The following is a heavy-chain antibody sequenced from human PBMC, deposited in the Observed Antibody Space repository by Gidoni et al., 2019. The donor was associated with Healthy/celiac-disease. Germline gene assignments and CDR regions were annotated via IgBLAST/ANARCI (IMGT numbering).Heavy chain of an antibody. CDR3: ARSGYCSSTSCYAEVYYYYYGMDV. V-gene: IGHV1-18*01. J-gene: IGHJ6*02. CDR2: ISAYNGNT. CDR1: GYTFTSCG. Sequence: QVQLVQSGAEVKKPGASVKVSCKASGYTFTSCGITCVRQAPGQGREWMGWISAYNGNTNYAQKLQGRVTMTTDTSTSTAYMELRSLRSDDTAVYYCARSGYCSSTSCYAEVYYYYYGMDVWGQGTTVTVSS. D-gene: IGHD2-2*01.